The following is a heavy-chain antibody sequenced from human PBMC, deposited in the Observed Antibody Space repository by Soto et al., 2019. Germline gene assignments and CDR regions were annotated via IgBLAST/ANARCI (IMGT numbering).Heavy chain of an antibody. J-gene: IGHJ2*01. Sequence: VGSLRLSCAASGFTLSNYDIHWVRQATGKGLEWVSAIDIAGDTYYADPVKGRFTISRESAKNSVYLQMNSLRVGDKAVYYCARASRWLQARYFDLWGRGTLVTVSS. V-gene: IGHV3-13*01. CDR1: GFTLSNYD. CDR2: IDIAGDT. CDR3: ARASRWLQARYFDL. D-gene: IGHD5-12*01.